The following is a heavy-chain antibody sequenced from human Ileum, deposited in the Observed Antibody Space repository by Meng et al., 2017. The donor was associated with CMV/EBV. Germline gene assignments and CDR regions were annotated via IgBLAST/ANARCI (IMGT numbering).Heavy chain of an antibody. CDR2: VYRGGNA. D-gene: IGHD3-22*01. V-gene: IGHV4-4*02. Sequence: QLQLQDSGPGLVKPSGTLYLTFAVSGGSISRANWWTWVRPTPGKGLEWIGEVYRGGNAMYNPSLQSRLTISVDDSTNQVSMRLRYVTAADTDMYYCTTGSAYSPPGQFHQWGQGTLVTVSS. CDR3: TTGSAYSPPGQFHQ. CDR1: GGSISRANW. J-gene: IGHJ4*02.